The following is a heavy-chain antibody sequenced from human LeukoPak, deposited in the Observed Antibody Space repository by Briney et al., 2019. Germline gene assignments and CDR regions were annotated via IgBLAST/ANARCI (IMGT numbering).Heavy chain of an antibody. V-gene: IGHV3-11*01. CDR3: ARDGGVFQN. CDR2: ISGGGRGI. D-gene: IGHD2-21*01. CDR1: GFTFSDSY. J-gene: IGHJ4*02. Sequence: GGSLRLSCAASGFTFSDSYMSWIRQAPGKGLEWLSYISGGGRGIYYADSVRGRFTISRDNAKNSLYLQMNSLRDEDTAVYYCARDGGVFQNWGQGTLVPVSS.